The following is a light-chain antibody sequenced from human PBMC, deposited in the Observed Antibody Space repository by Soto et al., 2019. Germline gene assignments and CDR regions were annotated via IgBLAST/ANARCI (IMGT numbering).Light chain of an antibody. CDR1: SSDVGGYDY. Sequence: QSVLTQPASVSGSPGQSITISCTGTSSDVGGYDYVSWYQHHPGKAPKLMIYEVNNWPSGVSHRFSGSKSGNTASLTISGLQAEDEADYYCNSFTSNNTWVFGGGTKLTVL. CDR3: NSFTSNNTWV. V-gene: IGLV2-14*01. CDR2: EVN. J-gene: IGLJ3*02.